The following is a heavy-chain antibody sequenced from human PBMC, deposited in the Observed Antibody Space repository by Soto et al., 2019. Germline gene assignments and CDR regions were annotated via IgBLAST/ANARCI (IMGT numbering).Heavy chain of an antibody. CDR3: ARLTTVTNSVYYYGMDV. V-gene: IGHV1-69*13. D-gene: IGHD4-17*01. J-gene: IGHJ6*02. CDR1: GGTFSSYA. Sequence: SVKVSCKASGGTFSSYAISWVRQAPGQGLEWMGGIIPIFGTANYAQKFQGRVTITADESTGTAYMELSSLRSEDTAVYYCARLTTVTNSVYYYGMDVWGQGTTVTVSS. CDR2: IIPIFGTA.